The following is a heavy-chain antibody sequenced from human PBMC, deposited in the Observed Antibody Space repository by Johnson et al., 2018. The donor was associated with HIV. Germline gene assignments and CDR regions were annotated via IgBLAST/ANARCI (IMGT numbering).Heavy chain of an antibody. V-gene: IGHV3-74*01. CDR1: GFTFTNYW. CDR2: VNNDGGDT. CDR3: ARGRYGRMTTVAAAAFDI. Sequence: MQLVESGGGLVQPGGSLRLSCAVSGFTFTNYWMHWVRQAPGKGLVWVSRVNNDGGDTIYADSVKGRFTISRDNAKNSLYLQMNSLRAEDTALYYCARGRYGRMTTVAAAAFDIWGQGTMVTVSS. J-gene: IGHJ3*02. D-gene: IGHD4-23*01.